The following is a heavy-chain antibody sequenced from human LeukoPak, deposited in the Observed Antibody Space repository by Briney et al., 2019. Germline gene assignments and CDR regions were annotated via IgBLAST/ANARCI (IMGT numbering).Heavy chain of an antibody. CDR2: IYYSGST. CDR1: GGSISSYY. J-gene: IGHJ6*02. D-gene: IGHD1-26*01. CDR3: ARDEGVGATGYYYYGMDV. Sequence: SETLSLTCTVSGGSISSYYWSWIRQPPGKGLERIGYIYYSGSTNYNPSLKSRVTISVDTSKNQFSLKLSSVTAADTAVYYCARDEGVGATGYYYYGMDVWGQGTTVTVSS. V-gene: IGHV4-59*01.